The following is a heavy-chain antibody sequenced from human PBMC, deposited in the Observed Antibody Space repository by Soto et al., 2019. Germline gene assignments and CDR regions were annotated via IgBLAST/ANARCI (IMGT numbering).Heavy chain of an antibody. D-gene: IGHD3-22*01. CDR2: ISSSSSTI. CDR3: ARGLYYYDSRGYWGY. Sequence: EVQLVESGGGLVQPGGSLRLSCAASGFTFSSYSMNWVRQAPGKGLEWVSYISSSSSTIYYADSVKGRFTISRDNAKNSLHLQMNSRRDEDTAVYYCARGLYYYDSRGYWGYWGQGTLVTVSS. V-gene: IGHV3-48*02. J-gene: IGHJ4*02. CDR1: GFTFSSYS.